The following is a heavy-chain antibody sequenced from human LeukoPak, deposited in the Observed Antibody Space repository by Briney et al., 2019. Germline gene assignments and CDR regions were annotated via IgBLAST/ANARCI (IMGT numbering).Heavy chain of an antibody. J-gene: IGHJ4*02. CDR3: ARVPIVVVPAAMKHYDY. CDR1: GYTFTGYY. Sequence: ASVKVSCKASGYTFTGYYMNWVRQAPGQGLEWMGWINPNSGGTNYAQKFQGRVTMTRDTSISTAYMELSRLRSDDTAVYYCARVPIVVVPAAMKHYDYWGQGTLVTVTS. V-gene: IGHV1-2*02. CDR2: INPNSGGT. D-gene: IGHD2-2*01.